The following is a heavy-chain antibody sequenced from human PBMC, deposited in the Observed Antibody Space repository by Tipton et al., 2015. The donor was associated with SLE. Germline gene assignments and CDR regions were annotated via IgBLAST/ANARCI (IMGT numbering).Heavy chain of an antibody. J-gene: IGHJ5*02. D-gene: IGHD2-21*01. CDR2: IFYTGST. V-gene: IGHV4-39*07. CDR3: AREASYCGGDCYPSWFDP. Sequence: LRLSCTVSDGSIRSTNYYWGWIRQPPGKGLEWIGSIFYTGSTYYNPSLKSRVTISVDTSKNQFSLKLSSVTAADTAVYYCAREASYCGGDCYPSWFDPWGQGTLVTVSS. CDR1: DGSIRSTNYY.